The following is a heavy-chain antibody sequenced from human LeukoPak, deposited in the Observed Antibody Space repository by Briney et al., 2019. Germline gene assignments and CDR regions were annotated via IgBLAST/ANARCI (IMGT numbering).Heavy chain of an antibody. CDR3: ARVDTAMVAGGGDY. D-gene: IGHD5-18*01. CDR1: GYTFTGYY. Sequence: ASVKVSCKASGYTFTGYYMHWVRQAPGQGLEWMGWINPNSGGTKYAQKFKGRVTITRDTSISTAYMELSRLRSDDTAVYYCARVDTAMVAGGGDYWGQGTLVTVSS. CDR2: INPNSGGT. J-gene: IGHJ4*02. V-gene: IGHV1-2*02.